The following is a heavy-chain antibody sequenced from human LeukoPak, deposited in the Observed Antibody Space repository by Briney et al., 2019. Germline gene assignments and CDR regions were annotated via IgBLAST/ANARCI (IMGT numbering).Heavy chain of an antibody. CDR2: ISYDGSSK. Sequence: GGSLRLSCAASGFTFSSYAMHWVRQAPGKGLEWVAVISYDGSSKYYADSVKGRFTISRDNSKNTLYLQMNSLRAEDTAVYYCARDLFGRDYYDSSGYYSWGQGTLVTVSS. J-gene: IGHJ4*02. D-gene: IGHD3-22*01. CDR3: ARDLFGRDYYDSSGYYS. V-gene: IGHV3-30-3*01. CDR1: GFTFSSYA.